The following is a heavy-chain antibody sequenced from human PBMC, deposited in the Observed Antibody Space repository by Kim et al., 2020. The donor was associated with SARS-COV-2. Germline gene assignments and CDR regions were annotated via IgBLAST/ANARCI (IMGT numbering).Heavy chain of an antibody. V-gene: IGHV4-59*13. CDR2: IYYSGST. CDR3: ARVSYYGSGTFYYYYGMDV. Sequence: SETLSLTCTVSGGSISSYYWSWIRQPPGKGLEWIGYIYYSGSTNYNPSLKSRVTISVDTSKNQFSLKLSSVTAADTAVYYCARVSYYGSGTFYYYYGMDVWGQGTTVTVSS. CDR1: GGSISSYY. D-gene: IGHD3-10*01. J-gene: IGHJ6*02.